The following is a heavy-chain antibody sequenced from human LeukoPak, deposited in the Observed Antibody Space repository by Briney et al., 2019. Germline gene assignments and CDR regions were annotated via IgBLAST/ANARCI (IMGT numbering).Heavy chain of an antibody. CDR1: GYTFTSYG. CDR3: ARVVSSSSRAGYYYYYMDV. CDR2: ISAYNGNT. Sequence: ASVKVSCKASGYTFTSYGISWVRQAPGQGLEWMGWISAYNGNTNYAQKLQGRVTMTTDTSTSTAYMELRSLRSDDTAVYYCARVVSSSSRAGYYYYYMDVWGKGTTVTVSS. D-gene: IGHD6-6*01. J-gene: IGHJ6*03. V-gene: IGHV1-18*01.